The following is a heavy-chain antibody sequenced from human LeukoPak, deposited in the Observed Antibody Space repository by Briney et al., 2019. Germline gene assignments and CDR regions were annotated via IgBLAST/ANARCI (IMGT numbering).Heavy chain of an antibody. V-gene: IGHV3-23*01. D-gene: IGHD3-10*01. CDR3: AKDRGTNYYYYGMDV. CDR2: ISGSGGST. CDR1: GFPFSKNW. Sequence: GGSLRLSCAASGFPFSKNWMSWVRQAPGKGLEWVSAISGSGGSTYYADSVKGRFTISRDNSKNTLYLQMNSLRAEDTAVYYCAKDRGTNYYYYGMDVWGQGTTVTVSS. J-gene: IGHJ6*02.